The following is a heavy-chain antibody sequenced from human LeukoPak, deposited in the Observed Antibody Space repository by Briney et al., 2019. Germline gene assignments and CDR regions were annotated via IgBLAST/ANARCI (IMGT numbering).Heavy chain of an antibody. V-gene: IGHV4-38-2*01. Sequence: SETLSLTCAVSGYSISSGYYWGWIRQPPGKGLEWIGSIYHSGSTYYNPSLKSRVTISVDTSQNQFSLKLSSVTAADTAVYYCARHVYHPVTTVWAFDIWGQGTMVTVSS. D-gene: IGHD4-17*01. CDR3: ARHVYHPVTTVWAFDI. J-gene: IGHJ3*02. CDR1: GYSISSGYY. CDR2: IYHSGST.